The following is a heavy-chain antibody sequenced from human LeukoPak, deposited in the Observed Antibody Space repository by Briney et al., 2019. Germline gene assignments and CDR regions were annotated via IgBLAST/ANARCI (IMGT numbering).Heavy chain of an antibody. V-gene: IGHV3-64*01. CDR1: GFTFSGYA. J-gene: IGHJ4*02. CDR3: AGGSSWYRGIDY. Sequence: GGSLRLSCAASGFTFSGYAMYWVRQAPGKGLEYVSAISTNGGSTYYANSVKGRFTISRDNSKNTLYLQMGNLRAEDMAVYYCAGGSSWYRGIDYWGQGTLVTVSS. CDR2: ISTNGGST. D-gene: IGHD6-13*01.